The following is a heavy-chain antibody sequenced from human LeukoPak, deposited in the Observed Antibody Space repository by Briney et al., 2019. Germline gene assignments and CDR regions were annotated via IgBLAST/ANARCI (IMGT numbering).Heavy chain of an antibody. CDR2: INSDGSIT. V-gene: IGHV3-74*01. D-gene: IGHD2-2*02. CDR1: GFTFSSYC. J-gene: IGHJ4*02. Sequence: GGSLRLSCTASGFTFSSYCMHWVRQAPGKGLVWVSRINSDGSITNYADSVKGRFTISRDNAENTLYLQMNSLRAEDTAVYYCARSTPAVPFNYWGQGTLVTVSS. CDR3: ARSTPAVPFNY.